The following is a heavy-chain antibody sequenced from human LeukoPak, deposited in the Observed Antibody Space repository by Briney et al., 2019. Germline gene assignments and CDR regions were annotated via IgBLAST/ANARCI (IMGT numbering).Heavy chain of an antibody. Sequence: GGSLRHFCAPSGFTFSNFVMSWVRQAPGKGLEWVSSISDSGGSTYYADSVEGRFTISRDNSKNTLYLQMTNLRAADTAVYYCAKVLSRAVAADRFVPWHQGSLVTVSS. CDR3: AKVLSRAVAADRFVP. V-gene: IGHV3-23*01. CDR1: GFTFSNFV. J-gene: IGHJ5*02. D-gene: IGHD6-19*01. CDR2: ISDSGGST.